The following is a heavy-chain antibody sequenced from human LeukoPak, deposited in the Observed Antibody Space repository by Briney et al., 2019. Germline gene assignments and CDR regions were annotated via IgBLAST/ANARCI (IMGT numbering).Heavy chain of an antibody. Sequence: PGGSLRLSCAASGFTFNTYWMHWVRQAPGKGLVWVSHINSDVSSTNYADSVKGGFPISRENAKNPMYLQMNSLRAEDTAVYYCASSITIYGVVSRFDYWGQGTLVTVSS. D-gene: IGHD3-3*01. CDR3: ASSITIYGVVSRFDY. CDR1: GFTFNTYW. J-gene: IGHJ4*02. CDR2: INSDVSST. V-gene: IGHV3-74*01.